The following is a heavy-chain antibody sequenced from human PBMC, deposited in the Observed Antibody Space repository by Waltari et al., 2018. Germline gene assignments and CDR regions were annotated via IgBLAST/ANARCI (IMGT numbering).Heavy chain of an antibody. V-gene: IGHV1-24*01. CDR3: ATDHYRQSGYDS. CDR1: GYTLNDSP. D-gene: IGHD5-12*01. J-gene: IGHJ5*02. CDR2: YVPEDGET. Sequence: QVQLVQSGAEVKKPGASVKVSCKVSGYTLNDSPMHWVRQAPGKGLEWMGGYVPEDGETIYAQSFQGRVAMTEDSSTDTAYMELTSLTSEDTAVYYCATDHYRQSGYDSWGQGTLVTVSS.